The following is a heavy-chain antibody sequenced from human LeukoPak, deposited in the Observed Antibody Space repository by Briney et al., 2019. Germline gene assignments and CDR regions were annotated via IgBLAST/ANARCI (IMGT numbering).Heavy chain of an antibody. D-gene: IGHD2-15*01. Sequence: PGGSLRLSCAASGFTFSSYAMSWVRQAPGKGLEWVSAISGSGGSTYYADSVKGRFTISRDNSKNTLYLQMNSLRAEDTAVYYCARDSVEGLGSLNSYYMDVWGKGTTVTVSS. V-gene: IGHV3-23*01. J-gene: IGHJ6*03. CDR1: GFTFSSYA. CDR3: ARDSVEGLGSLNSYYMDV. CDR2: ISGSGGST.